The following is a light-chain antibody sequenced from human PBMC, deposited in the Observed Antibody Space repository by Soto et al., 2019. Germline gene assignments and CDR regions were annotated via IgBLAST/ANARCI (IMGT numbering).Light chain of an antibody. V-gene: IGKV1-6*01. CDR1: RGIRND. CDR2: TAS. Sequence: AIQITQSPSSLSASVGDRVTITCRASRGIRNDLAWYQRKPGKAPKLLIYTASSLQNGVPPRFSGSGSDTVFTLTIDSMQPEDFANYYCLQDFSLPLTFGGGTKVDIK. CDR3: LQDFSLPLT. J-gene: IGKJ4*01.